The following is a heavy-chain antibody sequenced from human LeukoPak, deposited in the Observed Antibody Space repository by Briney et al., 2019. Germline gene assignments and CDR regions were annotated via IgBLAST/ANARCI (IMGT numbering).Heavy chain of an antibody. Sequence: SETLSLTCTVSGGSISSSSYYWGWIRQPPGKGLEWIGSIYYSGTTYYNPSLKSRVTISVDTSRNQFSLKLSSVTAADTAVYYCAKGPYGSGSNWFDPWGQGTLVTVSS. CDR1: GGSISSSSYY. J-gene: IGHJ5*02. D-gene: IGHD3-10*01. V-gene: IGHV4-39*07. CDR2: IYYSGTT. CDR3: AKGPYGSGSNWFDP.